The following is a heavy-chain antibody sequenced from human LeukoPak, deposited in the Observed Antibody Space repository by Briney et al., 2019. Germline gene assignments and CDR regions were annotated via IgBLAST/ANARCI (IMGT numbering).Heavy chain of an antibody. CDR1: GGSISSSSYY. D-gene: IGHD1-26*01. CDR3: ASTIVGATGNWFDP. V-gene: IGHV4-39*01. Sequence: SETLSLTCTVSGGSISSSSYYWGWIRQPPGKGLEWIGSIYYSGSTYYNPSLKSRVTISVDTSKNQFSLKLSSVTAADTAVYYCASTIVGATGNWFDPCGQGTLVTVSS. J-gene: IGHJ5*02. CDR2: IYYSGST.